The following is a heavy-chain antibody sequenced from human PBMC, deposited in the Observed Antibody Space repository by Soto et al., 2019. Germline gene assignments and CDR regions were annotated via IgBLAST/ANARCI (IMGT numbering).Heavy chain of an antibody. CDR3: ARGLRFLEWLLPGHLYYYYGMDV. CDR2: ISYDGSNK. CDR1: GFTFSSYA. V-gene: IGHV3-30-3*01. D-gene: IGHD3-3*01. J-gene: IGHJ6*02. Sequence: GGSLRLSCAASGFTFSSYAMHWVRQAPGKGLEWVAVISYDGSNKYYADSVKGRFTISRDNSKNTLYLQMNSLRAEDTAVYYCARGLRFLEWLLPGHLYYYYGMDVWGQGTTVTVSS.